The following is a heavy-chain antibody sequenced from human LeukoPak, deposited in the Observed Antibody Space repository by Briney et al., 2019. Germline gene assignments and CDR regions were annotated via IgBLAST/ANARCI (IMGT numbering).Heavy chain of an antibody. J-gene: IGHJ4*02. CDR1: GYTFTGYY. V-gene: IGHV1-2*02. CDR3: ARDSLSDILTGYYIRFDY. Sequence: GASVKVSCKASGYTFTGYYIHWVRQAPGQGLEWMGWINPNSGGTNYAQKFQGRVIMTRDTSISTAYMELSRLRSDDTAVYYCARDSLSDILTGYYIRFDYWGQGTLVTVSS. CDR2: INPNSGGT. D-gene: IGHD3-9*01.